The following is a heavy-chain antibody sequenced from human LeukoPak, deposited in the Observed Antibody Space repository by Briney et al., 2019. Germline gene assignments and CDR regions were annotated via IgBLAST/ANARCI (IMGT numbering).Heavy chain of an antibody. CDR3: TTDNYYDSSGYSAYFDY. V-gene: IGHV3-48*03. D-gene: IGHD3-22*01. CDR2: ISSSGSTI. CDR1: GFTFSSYE. Sequence: HPGGSLRLSCAASGFTFSSYEMNWVRQAPGKGLEWVSYISSSGSTIYYADSVKGRFTISRDNAKNSLYLQMNSLKTEDTAVYYCTTDNYYDSSGYSAYFDYWGQGTLVAVSS. J-gene: IGHJ4*02.